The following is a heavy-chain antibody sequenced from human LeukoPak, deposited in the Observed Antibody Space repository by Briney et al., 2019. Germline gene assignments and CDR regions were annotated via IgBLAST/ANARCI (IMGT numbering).Heavy chain of an antibody. Sequence: PSETLSLTCAVSGGSISSGGYSWSWIRQPPGKGLEWIGYIYHSGSTYYNPSLKSRVTISVDRSKNQFSLKLSSVTAADTAVYYCATSSSWSRVPFDYWGQGTLVTVSS. CDR1: GGSISSGGYS. CDR3: ATSSSWSRVPFDY. D-gene: IGHD6-13*01. CDR2: IYHSGST. V-gene: IGHV4-30-2*01. J-gene: IGHJ4*02.